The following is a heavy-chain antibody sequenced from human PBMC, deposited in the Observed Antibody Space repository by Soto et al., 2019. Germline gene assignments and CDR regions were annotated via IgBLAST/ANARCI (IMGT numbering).Heavy chain of an antibody. Sequence: GASVKVSCKASGYTFTSYGISWVRQAPGQGLEWMGWISAYNGNTNYAQKLQGRVTMTTDTSTSTAYMELRSLRSDDTAVYYCANVMAPDYDILTGSLNSYYYYMDVWGKGTTVTVSS. J-gene: IGHJ6*03. CDR1: GYTFTSYG. CDR3: ANVMAPDYDILTGSLNSYYYYMDV. D-gene: IGHD3-9*01. CDR2: ISAYNGNT. V-gene: IGHV1-18*01.